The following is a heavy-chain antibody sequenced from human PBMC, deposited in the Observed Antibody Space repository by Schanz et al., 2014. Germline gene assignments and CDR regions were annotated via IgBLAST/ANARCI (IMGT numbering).Heavy chain of an antibody. V-gene: IGHV1-69*08. CDR2: IIPVLAIA. CDR3: ARDFSAYVGNYFDY. CDR1: GGTFSSYT. D-gene: IGHD5-12*01. Sequence: VQLEQSGAEVKKPGSSVKVSCTASGGTFSSYTISWIRQAPGQGLEWMGRIIPVLAIADYAQKFQGRVTMTTDTSTSTSYMELTSLRFDDTAVYYCARDFSAYVGNYFDYWGQGTLVTVSS. J-gene: IGHJ4*02.